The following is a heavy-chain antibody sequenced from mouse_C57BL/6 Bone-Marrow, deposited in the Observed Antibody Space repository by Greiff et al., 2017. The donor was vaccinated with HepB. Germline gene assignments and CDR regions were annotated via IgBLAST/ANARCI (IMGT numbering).Heavy chain of an antibody. CDR2: ISYDGSN. CDR3: ASHFYFDY. V-gene: IGHV3-6*01. Sequence: VQLQESGPGLVKPSQSLSLTCSVTGYSITSGYYWNWIRQFPGNKLEWMGYISYDGSNNYNPSLKNRISITRDTSKNQFFLKLNSVTTEDTATYYCASHFYFDYWGQGTTLTVSS. J-gene: IGHJ2*01. CDR1: GYSITSGYY.